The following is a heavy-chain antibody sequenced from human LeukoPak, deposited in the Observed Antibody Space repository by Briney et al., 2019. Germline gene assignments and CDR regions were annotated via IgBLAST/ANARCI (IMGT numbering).Heavy chain of an antibody. D-gene: IGHD2-15*01. CDR3: ARHHAYCSGGSCYAPWAFDI. J-gene: IGHJ3*02. CDR1: GGSISSYY. V-gene: IGHV4-59*08. Sequence: SETLSLTCTVSGGSISSYYWSWIRQPPGKGLEWIGYIYYSGSTTYNPSLKSRVAISVDTSKNQFSLKLSSVTAADTGVYYCARHHAYCSGGSCYAPWAFDIWGQGTMVTVSS. CDR2: IYYSGST.